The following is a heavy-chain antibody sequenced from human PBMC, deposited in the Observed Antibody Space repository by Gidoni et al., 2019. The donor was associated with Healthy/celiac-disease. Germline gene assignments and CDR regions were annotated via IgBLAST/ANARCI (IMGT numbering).Heavy chain of an antibody. CDR3: ARGPGYCSSTSCYLGAFDI. CDR1: GYSFTSYW. D-gene: IGHD2-2*01. Sequence: EVQLVQSGAEVKKPRESLKISCKGSGYSFTSYWLGWVRQMPGKGLAWMGIIYPGDSDTRYSPSFQGQVTISADKSISTAYLQWSSLKASDTAMYYCARGPGYCSSTSCYLGAFDIWGQGTMVTVSS. V-gene: IGHV5-51*03. J-gene: IGHJ3*02. CDR2: IYPGDSDT.